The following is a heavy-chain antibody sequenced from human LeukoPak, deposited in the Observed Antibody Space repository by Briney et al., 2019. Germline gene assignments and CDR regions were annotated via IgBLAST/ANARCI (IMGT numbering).Heavy chain of an antibody. CDR2: ISYDGSNK. V-gene: IGHV3-30-3*01. J-gene: IGHJ4*02. CDR3: SREIPSNWYYLDS. Sequence: GGSLRLSCAASGFTFSSYAMHWVRQAPGKGLEWVAVISYDGSNKYYADSVKGRFTISRDNSKNTLYLQMNSLRSDDTAVYYCSREIPSNWYYLDSWGQGTLITVSS. CDR1: GFTFSSYA. D-gene: IGHD1-20*01.